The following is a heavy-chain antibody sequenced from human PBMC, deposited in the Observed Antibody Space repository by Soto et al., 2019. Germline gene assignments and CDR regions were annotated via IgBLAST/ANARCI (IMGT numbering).Heavy chain of an antibody. CDR1: VVSISSGGYY. J-gene: IGHJ5*02. CDR3: ARGAYDSSGYRSGANWFDP. CDR2: IYYSGST. V-gene: IGHV4-31*03. D-gene: IGHD3-22*01. Sequence: PWETVSLTCTFSVVSISSGGYYCSWIRQHPWKGLEWIGYIYYSGSTYYNPSLKSRVTISVDTSKNQFSLKLSSVTAADTAVYYCARGAYDSSGYRSGANWFDPWGQGTLVTVSS.